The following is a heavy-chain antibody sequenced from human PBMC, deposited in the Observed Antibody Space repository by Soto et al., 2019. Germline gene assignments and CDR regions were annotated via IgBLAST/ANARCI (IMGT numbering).Heavy chain of an antibody. Sequence: QITLNESGPTQVKPRQTLTLTCTFSGFSLTTSGVGVGWIRQSPGKAPEWLALIYWDDDKRYNPSLKSRLTITKDTSKTQVVLTMADLDPADTATYYCAHRVLRTVFGLVTTTAIYFDFWGQGTPVAVSS. CDR2: IYWDDDK. J-gene: IGHJ4*02. CDR1: GFSLTTSGVG. V-gene: IGHV2-5*02. D-gene: IGHD3-3*01. CDR3: AHRVLRTVFGLVTTTAIYFDF.